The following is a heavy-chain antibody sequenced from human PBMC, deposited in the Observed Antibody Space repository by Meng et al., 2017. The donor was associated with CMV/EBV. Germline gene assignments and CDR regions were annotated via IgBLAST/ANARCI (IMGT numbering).Heavy chain of an antibody. D-gene: IGHD2-2*01. J-gene: IGHJ6*02. Sequence: SETLSLTCTVSGGSISSYYWSWIRQPPGKGLEWIGYIYYSGSTNYNPSLKSRVTISVDTSKNQFSLKLSSVTAADTAVYYCASVDCSSTSYYRVDYYGMDVWGQGTTVTVSS. CDR3: ASVDCSSTSYYRVDYYGMDV. CDR1: GGSISSYY. V-gene: IGHV4-59*01. CDR2: IYYSGST.